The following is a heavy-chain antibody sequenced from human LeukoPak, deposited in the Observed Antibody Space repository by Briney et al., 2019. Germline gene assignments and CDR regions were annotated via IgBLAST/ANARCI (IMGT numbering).Heavy chain of an antibody. Sequence: ASVKVSCKASGYTFTSYDINWVRQATGQGLEWMGWMNPNSGNTGYAQKFQGRVTMTRSTSISTAYMELSSLRSEDTAVYYCARVSTYFGVVTDFDYWGQGTLVTVSS. CDR2: MNPNSGNT. V-gene: IGHV1-8*01. CDR1: GYTFTSYD. D-gene: IGHD3-3*01. CDR3: ARVSTYFGVVTDFDY. J-gene: IGHJ4*02.